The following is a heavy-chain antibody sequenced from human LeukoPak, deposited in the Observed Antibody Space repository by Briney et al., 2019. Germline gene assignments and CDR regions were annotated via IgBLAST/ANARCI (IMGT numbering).Heavy chain of an antibody. Sequence: GGSLRLSCAPSGSSGYYLHWVRQAPGERLEWVSAISPSDTYTYYADSVKGRFTMSRDNVKKSVFLQVSRLRVEDTAVYYCARAGFFGEYGLDVWGPGTTVIVSS. J-gene: IGHJ6*02. CDR3: ARAGFFGEYGLDV. D-gene: IGHD3-3*01. V-gene: IGHV3-21*01. CDR2: ISPSDTYT. CDR1: GSSGYY.